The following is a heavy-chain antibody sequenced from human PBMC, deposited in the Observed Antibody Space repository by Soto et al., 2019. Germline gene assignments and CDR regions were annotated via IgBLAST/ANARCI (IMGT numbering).Heavy chain of an antibody. D-gene: IGHD4-4*01. J-gene: IGHJ3*01. Sequence: SETLSLTCTVSGASVTSNTYYWAWIRQPPGKGLEWVGSIHHDGKTYYHPSLKSRVTISIDTSTNQFSLRLSSMTAADTALFYCATPRDYNKYLGAFGVWSQGTMVTVSS. CDR3: ATPRDYNKYLGAFGV. V-gene: IGHV4-39*01. CDR1: GASVTSNTYY. CDR2: IHHDGKT.